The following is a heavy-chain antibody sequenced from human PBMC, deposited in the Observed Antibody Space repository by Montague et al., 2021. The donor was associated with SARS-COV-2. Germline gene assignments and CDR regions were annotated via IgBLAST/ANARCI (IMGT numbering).Heavy chain of an antibody. CDR2: IDWDDDK. CDR1: GFSLSTSGMC. CDR3: ARMVTIFSLGGYYYYYGMDV. Sequence: PALVKPTQTLTLTCIFSGFSLSTSGMCVSWIRQPPGKALEWLALIDWDDDKYYSTSLKTRLTISKDTSKNQVVLTMTNMDPVDTATYYCARMVTIFSLGGYYYYYGMDVWGQGTTVTVSS. V-gene: IGHV2-70*01. D-gene: IGHD3-9*01. J-gene: IGHJ6*02.